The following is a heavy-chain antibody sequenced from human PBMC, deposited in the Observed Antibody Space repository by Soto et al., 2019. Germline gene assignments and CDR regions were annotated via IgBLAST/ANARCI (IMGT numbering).Heavy chain of an antibody. CDR3: ARVRGYDFWSGYIIYYYGMDV. D-gene: IGHD3-3*01. Sequence: SETLSLTCAVYGGSLSGYYWSWIRQPPGKGLEWIGEINHSGSTNYNPSLKSRVTISVDTSKNQFSLKLSSVTAADTAVYYCARVRGYDFWSGYIIYYYGMDVWGQGTTVTVSS. CDR2: INHSGST. V-gene: IGHV4-34*01. J-gene: IGHJ6*02. CDR1: GGSLSGYY.